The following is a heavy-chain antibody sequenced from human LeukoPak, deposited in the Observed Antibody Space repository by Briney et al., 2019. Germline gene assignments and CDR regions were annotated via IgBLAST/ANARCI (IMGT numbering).Heavy chain of an antibody. CDR2: IRQDGSEK. V-gene: IGHV3-7*01. CDR1: GFTFSSYW. CDR3: ARDLGIAAAGMGWFDP. J-gene: IGHJ5*02. D-gene: IGHD6-13*01. Sequence: GGSLRLSYAASGFTFSSYWMSWVRQAPGKGLEWVANIRQDGSEKYYVGSVKGRFTISRDNAKNSLYLQMNSLRAEDTAVYYCARDLGIAAAGMGWFDPWGQGTLVTVSS.